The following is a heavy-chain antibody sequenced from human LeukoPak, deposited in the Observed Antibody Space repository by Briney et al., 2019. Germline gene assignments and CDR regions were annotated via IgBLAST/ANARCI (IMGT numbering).Heavy chain of an antibody. CDR2: ITRDGSST. Sequence: GGSLRLSCAASGFTFSSFWMHWVRQAPGKGLVWVSRITRDGSSTTYADSVKGRFTTSRDNAKNTLYLQMDSLRDDDTAVYYCARDPGYESWSPFWGGMDVWGNGTTVIVYS. J-gene: IGHJ6*01. V-gene: IGHV3-74*01. CDR3: ARDPGYESWSPFWGGMDV. CDR1: GFTFSSFW. D-gene: IGHD3-16*01.